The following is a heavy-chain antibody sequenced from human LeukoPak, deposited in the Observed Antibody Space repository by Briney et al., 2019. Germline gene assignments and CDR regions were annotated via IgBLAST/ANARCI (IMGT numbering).Heavy chain of an antibody. D-gene: IGHD6-19*01. Sequence: GESLRPSCEASGFIFSNYGMHWVRQAPGKGLEWLALIWYDGQTKFYADSVKGRFTISRDNSGNTLFLHMTSLRVEDTAVYYCAREWGRIAVAGGPGYWGQGALVTVSS. V-gene: IGHV3-33*01. J-gene: IGHJ4*02. CDR2: IWYDGQTK. CDR1: GFIFSNYG. CDR3: AREWGRIAVAGGPGY.